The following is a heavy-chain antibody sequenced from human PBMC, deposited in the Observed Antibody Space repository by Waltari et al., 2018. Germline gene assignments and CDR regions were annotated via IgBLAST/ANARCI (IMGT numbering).Heavy chain of an antibody. D-gene: IGHD3-16*01. V-gene: IGHV3-23*01. CDR3: AKILHEKTSNMIFDS. CDR1: GFTFSTYT. Sequence: EVQLLESGGTLIQPGGSLRPPCAASGFTFSTYTMAWVRQTPGKGLAWVAAILYTDGRALYTDSVKGRFTSSRDNSKDTLFLEMNSLRAEDTALYFCAKILHEKTSNMIFDSWGQGTLVTVSA. CDR2: ILYTDGRA. J-gene: IGHJ4*02.